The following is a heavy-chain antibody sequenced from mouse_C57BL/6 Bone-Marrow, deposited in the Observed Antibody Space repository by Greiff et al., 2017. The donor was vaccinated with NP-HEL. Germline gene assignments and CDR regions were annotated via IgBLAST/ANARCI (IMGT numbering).Heavy chain of an antibody. CDR3: ARWEPIYYSNYGWYFYV. V-gene: IGHV1-59*01. D-gene: IGHD2-5*01. Sequence: QVQLQQSGAELVRPGTSVKLSCKASGYTFTSYWMHWVKQRPGQGLEWIGVIVPSDSYTNYNQKFKGKATFTVDTSSSTAYMQLSSLTSAYSAVYYCARWEPIYYSNYGWYFYVWGTGTTVTVSS. J-gene: IGHJ1*03. CDR1: GYTFTSYW. CDR2: IVPSDSYT.